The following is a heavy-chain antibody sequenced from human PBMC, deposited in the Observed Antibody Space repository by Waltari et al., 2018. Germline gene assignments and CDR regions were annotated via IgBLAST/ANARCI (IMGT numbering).Heavy chain of an antibody. CDR3: ARKLPLYDSRAIGY. CDR1: GYTFTGYY. Sequence: QVQLVQSGAEVKKPGASVKVSCKASGYTFTGYYMHWVRQAPGQGLEWMGRSNPNSGGTNYAQKFQGRGTMTRDTSISTAYMELSRLRSDDTAVYYCARKLPLYDSRAIGYWGQGTLVTVSS. J-gene: IGHJ4*02. D-gene: IGHD3-22*01. CDR2: SNPNSGGT. V-gene: IGHV1-2*06.